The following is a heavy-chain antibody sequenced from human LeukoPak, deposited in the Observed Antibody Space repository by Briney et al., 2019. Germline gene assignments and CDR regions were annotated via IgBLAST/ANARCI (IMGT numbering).Heavy chain of an antibody. CDR3: ARGCSSTSCYGFDY. CDR2: IYSGGST. CDR1: GFTVSSKY. V-gene: IGHV3-53*01. Sequence: TGGSLRLSCAASGFTVSSKYMGWVRQAPGKGLEWVSVIYSGGSTYYADSVKGRFTISRDNSKNTLYLQMNSLRAEDTAVYYCARGCSSTSCYGFDYWGQGTLVTVSS. J-gene: IGHJ4*02. D-gene: IGHD2-2*01.